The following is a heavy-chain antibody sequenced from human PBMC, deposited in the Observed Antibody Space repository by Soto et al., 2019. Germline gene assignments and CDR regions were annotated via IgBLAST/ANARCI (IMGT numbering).Heavy chain of an antibody. CDR1: GYIFTNND. D-gene: IGHD3-16*01. Sequence: ASVKVSRKASGYIFTNNDDSWVRQATGQGLEWMGWMNPGSGDTGYAQKFQGRVTMTRDISIATAYMELSSLRSDDTAIYYCARMATFGSLNWFDPWGQGTLVTVSS. V-gene: IGHV1-8*01. J-gene: IGHJ5*02. CDR2: MNPGSGDT. CDR3: ARMATFGSLNWFDP.